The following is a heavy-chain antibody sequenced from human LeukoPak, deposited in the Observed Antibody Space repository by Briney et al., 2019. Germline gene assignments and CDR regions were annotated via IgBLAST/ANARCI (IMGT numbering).Heavy chain of an antibody. CDR1: GFTFSNAW. CDR2: IKSETDGGTT. D-gene: IGHD6-19*01. Sequence: PGGSLRLSCAASGFTFSNAWMSWVRQASGKGLEWVGRIKSETDGGTTDYAAPVKGRFTISRDDSKNTLYLQMNSLRAEDTALYYCARESSIAVAGIYSNWFGPWGQGTLVTVSS. CDR3: ARESSIAVAGIYSNWFGP. V-gene: IGHV3-15*05. J-gene: IGHJ5*02.